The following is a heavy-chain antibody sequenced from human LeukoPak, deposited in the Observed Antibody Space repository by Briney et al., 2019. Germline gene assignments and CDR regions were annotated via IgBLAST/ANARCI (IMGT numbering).Heavy chain of an antibody. D-gene: IGHD2-2*01. V-gene: IGHV3-33*01. J-gene: IGHJ6*03. CDR3: ASLSRTYYYYYMDV. CDR1: GFTFSSYG. CDR2: IWYDGSNK. Sequence: PGGSLRLSCAASGFTFSSYGMHWVRQAPGKGLEWVAVIWYDGSNKYYADSVKGRFTISRDNSKNTLYLQMNSLRAEDTAVYYCASLSRTYYYYYMDVWGKGTTVTVSS.